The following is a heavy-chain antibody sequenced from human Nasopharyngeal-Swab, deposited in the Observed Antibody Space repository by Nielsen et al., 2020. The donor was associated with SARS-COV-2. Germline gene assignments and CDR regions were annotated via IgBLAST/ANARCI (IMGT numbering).Heavy chain of an antibody. Sequence: WIRQPPGKGLEWVAVIWYDGSNKYYADSVKGRFTISRDNSKNTPYLQMNSLRAEDTAVYYCARDPSYDSSGFRVWGQGTMVTVSS. J-gene: IGHJ3*01. CDR3: ARDPSYDSSGFRV. V-gene: IGHV3-33*01. D-gene: IGHD3-22*01. CDR2: IWYDGSNK.